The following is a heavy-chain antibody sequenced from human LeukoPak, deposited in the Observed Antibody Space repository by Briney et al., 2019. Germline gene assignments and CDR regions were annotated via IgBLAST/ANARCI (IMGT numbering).Heavy chain of an antibody. J-gene: IGHJ6*02. Sequence: ASVKVSCKASGYTFTGYYMRWVRQAPGQGLEWMGWINPNSGGTNYAQKFQGRVTMTRDTSISTAYMELSRLRSDDTAVYYCARVWWYPLYYYYYGMDVWGQGTTVTVSS. V-gene: IGHV1-2*02. D-gene: IGHD2-15*01. CDR2: INPNSGGT. CDR3: ARVWWYPLYYYYYGMDV. CDR1: GYTFTGYY.